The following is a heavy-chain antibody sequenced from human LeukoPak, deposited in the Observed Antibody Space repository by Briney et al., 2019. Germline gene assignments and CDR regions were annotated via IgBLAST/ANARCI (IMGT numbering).Heavy chain of an antibody. CDR1: GFTFSSYS. V-gene: IGHV3-21*01. CDR3: ARDGDYGDYFDY. Sequence: PGGSLRLSCAASGFTFSSYSMNWVRQAPGKGLEWVSSISSSSSYIYYADSVKGRFTICRDNAKNSLYLQMNSLRAEDTAVYYCARDGDYGDYFDYWGQGTLVTVSS. CDR2: ISSSSSYI. J-gene: IGHJ4*02. D-gene: IGHD4-17*01.